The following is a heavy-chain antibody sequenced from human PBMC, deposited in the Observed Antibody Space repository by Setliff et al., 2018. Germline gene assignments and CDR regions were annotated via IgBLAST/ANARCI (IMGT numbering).Heavy chain of an antibody. V-gene: IGHV4-61*02. CDR3: ARDNFDWPPRSGFDY. CDR2: IYTSGST. Sequence: SETLSLTCTVSGGSISSGSYYWSWIRQPAGKGLEWIGRIYTSGSTNYNPSLKSRVTISVDTSKNQFSLKLSSVTAADTAVYYCARDNFDWPPRSGFDYWGQGTLVTVSS. J-gene: IGHJ4*02. CDR1: GGSISSGSYY. D-gene: IGHD3-9*01.